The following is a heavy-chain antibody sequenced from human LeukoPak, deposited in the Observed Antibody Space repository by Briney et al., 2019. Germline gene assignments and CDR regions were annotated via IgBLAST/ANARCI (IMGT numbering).Heavy chain of an antibody. CDR3: AREYIVVVPAAIRWFDP. CDR1: GYTFTSYY. CDR2: INPSGGST. Sequence: ASVKVSCKASGYTFTSYYMHWVRQAPGQGLEWMGIINPSGGSTSYAQKFQGRVTMTRDTSTSTVYMELSSLRSEDTAVCYCAREYIVVVPAAIRWFDPWGQGTLVTVSS. J-gene: IGHJ5*02. D-gene: IGHD2-2*01. V-gene: IGHV1-46*01.